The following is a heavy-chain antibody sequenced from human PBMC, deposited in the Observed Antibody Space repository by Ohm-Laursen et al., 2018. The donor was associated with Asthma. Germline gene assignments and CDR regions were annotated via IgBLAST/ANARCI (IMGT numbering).Heavy chain of an antibody. CDR3: ARKAGSCISRTCYSLDF. CDR1: GGTFNTYV. D-gene: IGHD2-2*01. V-gene: IGHV1-69*13. CDR2: INSVFGTT. J-gene: IGHJ4*02. Sequence: SVKVSCKSLGGTFNTYVIGWVRQAPGQGLEWMGGINSVFGTTTYPQKFQDRVTITADDSTSTVCMELSSLRSEDTAVYYCARKAGSCISRTCYSLDFWGQGTLVTVSS.